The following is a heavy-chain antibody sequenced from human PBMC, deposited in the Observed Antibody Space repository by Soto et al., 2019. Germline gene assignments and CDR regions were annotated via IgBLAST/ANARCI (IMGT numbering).Heavy chain of an antibody. CDR3: AKDLARAVTLSYYYYGMDI. Sequence: QVQLVESGGGVVQPGRSLRLSCAASGFTFSNYGMHWVRQAPGKGLEWVAVISYDGSNTYYADSVKGRFTISRDNSKNTLYLQMNSLRAEDTAVYYCAKDLARAVTLSYYYYGMDIWGQGTTVTVSS. D-gene: IGHD2-21*02. CDR1: GFTFSNYG. CDR2: ISYDGSNT. V-gene: IGHV3-30*18. J-gene: IGHJ6*02.